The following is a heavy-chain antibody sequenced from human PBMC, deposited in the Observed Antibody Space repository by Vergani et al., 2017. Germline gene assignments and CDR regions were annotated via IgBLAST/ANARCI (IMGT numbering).Heavy chain of an antibody. CDR1: GYNFTGYY. J-gene: IGHJ1*01. V-gene: IGHV1-2*02. CDR3: ARGNVVVTATYSGRSHKERYFQR. CDR2: INPNSGGT. D-gene: IGHD2-21*02. Sequence: QVQLVQSGAEVKKPGASVKVSCKDSGYNFTGYYMHWVRQDPGQGLEWMGWINPNSGGTNYAQKFQGRVTKIRDTSISTAYMELGRLRTDDTAVYYCARGNVVVTATYSGRSHKERYFQRWGQGTLVTVSS.